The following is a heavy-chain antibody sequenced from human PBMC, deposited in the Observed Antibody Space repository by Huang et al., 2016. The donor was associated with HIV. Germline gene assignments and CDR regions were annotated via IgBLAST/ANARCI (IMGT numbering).Heavy chain of an antibody. CDR3: AKGGYTSGWYNY. V-gene: IGHV3-23*01. Sequence: EVQLLESGGGLVQPGGSLSLSCAASGFTFSSYAMNWVRQAPGKVLEWVSAISGSGSFTYYADSVKGRFTISRDNSRNTLYLQMNSLRAEDTAVYYCAKGGYTSGWYNYWGQGTLVTVSS. J-gene: IGHJ4*02. CDR1: GFTFSSYA. CDR2: ISGSGSFT. D-gene: IGHD6-19*01.